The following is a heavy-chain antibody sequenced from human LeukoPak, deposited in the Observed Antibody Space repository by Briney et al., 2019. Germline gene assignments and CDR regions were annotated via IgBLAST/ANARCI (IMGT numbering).Heavy chain of an antibody. V-gene: IGHV3-23*01. Sequence: PGGSLRLSCAASGFTLSSYSMTWVRQAPGKGLEWVSAITSIMESPHTAHPARGRFTISKDNSNNILYLQMRSLRTPDTPTYFCANRSSSTSGYFACWGQGILVTVSS. D-gene: IGHD6-19*01. CDR1: GFTLSSYS. J-gene: IGHJ4*02. CDR2: ITSIMESP. CDR3: ANRSSSTSGYFAC.